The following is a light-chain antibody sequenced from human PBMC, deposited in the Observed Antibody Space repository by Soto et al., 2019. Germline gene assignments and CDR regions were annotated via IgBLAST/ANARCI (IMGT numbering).Light chain of an antibody. CDR1: QSISDK. CDR3: QQYNTWPIT. CDR2: RGS. Sequence: EVLMTQSPDTLYVSPGERVTLSCRASQSISDKLAWYQQKPGQGPRLLVYRGSIRTLCILARFSGSESGTEFTLTISSLQSDDFAVYYCQQYNTWPITFGKGTRLEIK. J-gene: IGKJ5*01. V-gene: IGKV3-15*01.